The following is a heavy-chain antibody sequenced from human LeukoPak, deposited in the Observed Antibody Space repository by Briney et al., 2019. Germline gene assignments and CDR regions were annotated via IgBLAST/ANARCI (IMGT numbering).Heavy chain of an antibody. V-gene: IGHV1-58*01. CDR3: AATSIRMVQRIIYYGKDV. CDR2: TVVGTGKT. D-gene: IGHD3-10*01. J-gene: IGHJ6*02. Sequence: SVKVSCKASGFSNSNSSVQWVRQARGQRPEWIGWTVVGTGKTNYAQRLQERVTITRDMSTGTVDMELSSLRSEDTAVYYCAATSIRMVQRIIYYGKDVWGQGTTVTVSS. CDR1: GFSNSNSS.